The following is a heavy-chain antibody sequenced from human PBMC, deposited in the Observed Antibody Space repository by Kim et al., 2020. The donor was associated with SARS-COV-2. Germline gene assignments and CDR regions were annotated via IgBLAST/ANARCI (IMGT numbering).Heavy chain of an antibody. CDR1: GYTFTDYG. CDR3: ARHVYPPLWNYLLGWFDP. D-gene: IGHD1-7*01. CDR2: ISASHGNT. J-gene: IGHJ5*02. Sequence: ASVKVSCKTSGYTFTDYGISWVRQAPGQWLEWMGWISASHGNTNYLQKFKGRVTMTTDRATNTAYMELVSLTSDDTAVYFCARHVYPPLWNYLLGWFDPWGQGSLVTVSS. V-gene: IGHV1-18*01.